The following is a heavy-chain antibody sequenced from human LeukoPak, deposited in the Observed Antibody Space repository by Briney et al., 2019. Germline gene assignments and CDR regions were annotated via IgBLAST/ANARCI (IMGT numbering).Heavy chain of an antibody. CDR2: INPNSGGT. J-gene: IGHJ4*02. D-gene: IGHD2-2*01. V-gene: IGHV1-2*02. Sequence: ASVKVSCKASGYTFTGYYMHWERQAPGQGLEWMGWINPNSGGTNYAQKFQGRVTMTRDTSISTAYMELSRLRSDDTAVYYCARDGPLGYCSSTSCYGISDYWGQGTLVTVSS. CDR1: GYTFTGYY. CDR3: ARDGPLGYCSSTSCYGISDY.